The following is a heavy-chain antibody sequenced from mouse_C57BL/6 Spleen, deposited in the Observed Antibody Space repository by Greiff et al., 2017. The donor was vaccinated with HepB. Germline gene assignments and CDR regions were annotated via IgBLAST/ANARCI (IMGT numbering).Heavy chain of an antibody. V-gene: IGHV1-55*01. Sequence: QVQLKQPGAELVKPGASVKMSCKASGYTFTSYWITWVKQRPGQGLEWIGDIYPGSGSTNYNEKFKSKATLTVDTSSSTAYMQLSSLTSEDSAVYYCARFYYDYDYYAMDYWGQGTSVTVSS. D-gene: IGHD2-4*01. CDR3: ARFYYDYDYYAMDY. CDR1: GYTFTSYW. CDR2: IYPGSGST. J-gene: IGHJ4*01.